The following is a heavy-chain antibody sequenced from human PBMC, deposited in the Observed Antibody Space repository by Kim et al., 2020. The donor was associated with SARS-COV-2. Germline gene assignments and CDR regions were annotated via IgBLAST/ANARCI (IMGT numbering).Heavy chain of an antibody. V-gene: IGHV3-73*01. CDR2: IRSKANSYAT. CDR3: TTGLVVIKDFDY. D-gene: IGHD3-22*01. CDR1: GFTFSGSA. J-gene: IGHJ4*02. Sequence: GGSLRLSCAASGFTFSGSAMHWVRQASGKGLEWVGRIRSKANSYATAYAASVKGRFTISRDDSKNTAYLQMNSLKTEDTAVYYCTTGLVVIKDFDYWGQGTLVTVSS.